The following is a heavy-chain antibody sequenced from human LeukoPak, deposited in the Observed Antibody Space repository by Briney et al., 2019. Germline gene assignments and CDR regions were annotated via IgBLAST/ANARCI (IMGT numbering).Heavy chain of an antibody. CDR1: GYTFTGYY. D-gene: IGHD2-15*01. V-gene: IGHV1-2*02. Sequence: GASVSVSCEASGYTFTGYYMHWVRQAPGQGLEWMGWINPNSGGTNYAQKCQGTVTTSRDTSISTAYMELSRLRSEDTAVYYCARDIVGPYYFDYWGEGTLVTVSS. CDR3: ARDIVGPYYFDY. J-gene: IGHJ4*02. CDR2: INPNSGGT.